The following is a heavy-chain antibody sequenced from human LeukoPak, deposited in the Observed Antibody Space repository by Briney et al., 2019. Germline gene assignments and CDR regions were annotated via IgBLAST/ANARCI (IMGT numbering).Heavy chain of an antibody. CDR3: ARNDSGDYGDWFDP. D-gene: IGHD4-17*01. Sequence: GGSLRLSCAASGFIFSSYSMNWVRQAPGKGLEWVSSISSGSYNIYYAVSVKGRFTISRDNAKNSLYLQMNSLRAEDSAIYYCARNDSGDYGDWFDPWGQGTLVTVSS. CDR2: ISSGSYNI. J-gene: IGHJ5*02. CDR1: GFIFSSYS. V-gene: IGHV3-21*01.